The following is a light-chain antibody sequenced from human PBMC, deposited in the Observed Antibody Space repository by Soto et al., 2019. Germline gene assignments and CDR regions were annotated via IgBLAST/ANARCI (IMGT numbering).Light chain of an antibody. V-gene: IGKV3-15*01. CDR1: ESVRSD. J-gene: IGKJ5*01. CDR3: QQYNDWPTIN. Sequence: ERVMTQSPVTLSVTPGTSATLSCRASESVRSDLAWYQQKPGQAPRLLIYGGSLRAADVPDRFSGSGSGTEFTLTISNLQSEDSAVYYCQQYNDWPTINFGQGTRLETK. CDR2: GGS.